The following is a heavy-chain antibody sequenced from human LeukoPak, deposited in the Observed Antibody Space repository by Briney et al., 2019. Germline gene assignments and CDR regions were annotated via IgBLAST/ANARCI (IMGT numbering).Heavy chain of an antibody. Sequence: PGGSLRLSCAASGFTFSSYGMHWVRQAPGKGLEWVAFTRYDGSNKYYADSVKGRFTISRDNSKNTLYLQMNSLRAEDTAVYYCAKDMAATLDYWGQGTLVTVSS. J-gene: IGHJ4*02. D-gene: IGHD6-25*01. V-gene: IGHV3-30*02. CDR3: AKDMAATLDY. CDR1: GFTFSSYG. CDR2: TRYDGSNK.